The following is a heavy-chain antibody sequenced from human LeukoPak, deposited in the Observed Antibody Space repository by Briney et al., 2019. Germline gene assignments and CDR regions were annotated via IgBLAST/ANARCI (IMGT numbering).Heavy chain of an antibody. CDR2: INPSGGGT. Sequence: GASVKVSCKASGYTFTNYYMHWVRQAPGQGLEWMGTINPSGGGTSYSPKFQGRVTMTTDTSTSTVYMELISLRSEDTVVYYCARRSGWIWGQGSLVTVSS. V-gene: IGHV1-46*01. D-gene: IGHD6-19*01. J-gene: IGHJ4*02. CDR3: ARRSGWI. CDR1: GYTFTNYY.